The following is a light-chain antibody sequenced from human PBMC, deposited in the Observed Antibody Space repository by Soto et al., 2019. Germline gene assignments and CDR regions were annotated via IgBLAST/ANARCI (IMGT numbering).Light chain of an antibody. CDR2: SNN. Sequence: QSVLTQPPSASGTPGQRVTISCSGSSSNIGSNYVYWYQQLPGTAHKLLIYSNNQRPSGVPDRVSCSKSATSASLALSGLRSEAEAESDCAAWDDRRSGTVFGGGTKLTVL. CDR1: SSNIGSNY. J-gene: IGLJ3*02. CDR3: AAWDDRRSGTV. V-gene: IGLV1-47*02.